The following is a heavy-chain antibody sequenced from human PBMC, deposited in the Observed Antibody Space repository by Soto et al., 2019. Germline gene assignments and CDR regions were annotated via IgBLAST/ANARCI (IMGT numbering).Heavy chain of an antibody. Sequence: QVQLQESGPGLVKPSETLSLTCTVSGGSVSSGTYYWSWIRQAPGKGLEWIGYIYNSGSTNYNPSLKSRVTISVDTSKNQFSLKLNSVTAADTAVYYCAAAWNDVAFDYWGQGTLVTVSS. D-gene: IGHD1-1*01. V-gene: IGHV4-61*01. CDR3: AAAWNDVAFDY. J-gene: IGHJ4*02. CDR1: GGSVSSGTYY. CDR2: IYNSGST.